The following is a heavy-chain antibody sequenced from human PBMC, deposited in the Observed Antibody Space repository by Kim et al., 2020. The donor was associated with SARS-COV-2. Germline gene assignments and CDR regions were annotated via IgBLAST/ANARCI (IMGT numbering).Heavy chain of an antibody. CDR2: LSGSGGST. CDR1: GFTSISYA. D-gene: IGHD3-22*01. V-gene: IGHV3-23*01. CDR3: AKAPLYYYDSSGYTRGGFFDY. Sequence: GGSLRLSCAASGFTSISYAISWVRQAPGKGLEWVSALSGSGGSTYYADSVKGRFTIARDNSKNTLYMQMNSLRAEDTAVYYCAKAPLYYYDSSGYTRGGFFDYLGQGSLATVSS. J-gene: IGHJ4*02.